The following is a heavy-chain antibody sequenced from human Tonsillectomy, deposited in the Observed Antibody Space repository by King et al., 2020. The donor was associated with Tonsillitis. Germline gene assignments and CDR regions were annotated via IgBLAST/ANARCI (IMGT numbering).Heavy chain of an antibody. CDR2: ITPKFGTA. V-gene: IGHV1-69*01. Sequence: QLVQSGAEVEKPGSSVKVSCKASGGTLNNHVITWVRQAPGQGLEWMGAITPKFGTADYAQKFQGRVTITADESTSTVYMELSSLNSDDTAVYYCAVVLFDYWGQGTLVTVSS. D-gene: IGHD2-15*01. J-gene: IGHJ4*02. CDR1: GGTLNNHV. CDR3: AVVLFDY.